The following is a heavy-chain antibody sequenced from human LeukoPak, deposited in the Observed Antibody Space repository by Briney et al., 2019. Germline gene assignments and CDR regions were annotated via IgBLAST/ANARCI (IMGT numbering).Heavy chain of an antibody. Sequence: PSETLSLTCTVPGGSIISGGYYWTWIRQPPGKGLEWIGEINHSGSTNYNPSLKSRVTISVDTSKNQFSLKLSSVTAADTAVYYCARVRSYGYGAFDIWGQGTMVTVSS. V-gene: IGHV4-34*01. CDR1: GGSIISGGYY. J-gene: IGHJ3*02. CDR3: ARVRSYGYGAFDI. D-gene: IGHD5-18*01. CDR2: INHSGST.